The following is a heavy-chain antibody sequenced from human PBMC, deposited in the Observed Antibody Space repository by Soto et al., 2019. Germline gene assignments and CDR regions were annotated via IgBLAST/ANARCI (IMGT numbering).Heavy chain of an antibody. CDR2: IKSKVDDGTA. CDR1: GFNFNYAW. CDR3: AKGATSSNSFDF. V-gene: IGHV3-15*07. Sequence: EVQLVESGGGLVKPGESLRLSCAASGFNFNYAWMNWVRQAPGKGLEWVGRIKSKVDDGTADYGTLVDGRFTMSRDDSKNIVFLQMTSLKTEDTALYYCAKGATSSNSFDFWGQGTLVTVSS. J-gene: IGHJ4*02. D-gene: IGHD1-26*01.